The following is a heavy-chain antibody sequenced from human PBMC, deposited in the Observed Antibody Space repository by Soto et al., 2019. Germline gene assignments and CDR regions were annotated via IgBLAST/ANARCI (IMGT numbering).Heavy chain of an antibody. CDR2: ISTYNGNT. D-gene: IGHD6-13*01. CDR1: GYTFTSYG. V-gene: IGHV1-18*01. CDR3: ARGPGYSTTWLQAFDS. Sequence: QVQLVQSGAEVKKPGASVKVSCKASGYTFTSYGISWVRQAPGQGPEWMGRISTYNGNTNYVQRLQGRVTMTTDTSTNKAYMELRSLRYDDTAVYFCARGPGYSTTWLQAFDSWGQGTMVTVSS. J-gene: IGHJ3*02.